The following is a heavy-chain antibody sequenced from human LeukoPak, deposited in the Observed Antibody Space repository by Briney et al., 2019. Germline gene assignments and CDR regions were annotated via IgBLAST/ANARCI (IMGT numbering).Heavy chain of an antibody. CDR2: INAGNGNT. CDR1: GYTFTSYA. Sequence: ASVKVSCKASGYTFTSYAMHWVRQAPEQRLEWMGWINAGNGNTKYSQKFQGRVTITRDTSASTANMELSSLRSEDTAVYYCARCTGGGSCYGVRYWGQGTLVTVSS. J-gene: IGHJ4*02. CDR3: ARCTGGGSCYGVRY. D-gene: IGHD2-15*01. V-gene: IGHV1-3*01.